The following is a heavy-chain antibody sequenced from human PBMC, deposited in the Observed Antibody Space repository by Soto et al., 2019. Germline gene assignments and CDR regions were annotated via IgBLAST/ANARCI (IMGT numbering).Heavy chain of an antibody. J-gene: IGHJ4*02. CDR2: IYYSGST. V-gene: IGHV4-39*01. CDR3: ARIRYSSGWYDY. D-gene: IGHD6-19*01. Sequence: KPSETLSLTCTVSGGSISSSSYYWGWIRQPPGKGLEWIGSIYYSGSTYYNPSLKSRVTISVDTSKNQFSLKLSSVTAADTAVYYCARIRYSSGWYDYWGQGTLVTVSS. CDR1: GGSISSSSYY.